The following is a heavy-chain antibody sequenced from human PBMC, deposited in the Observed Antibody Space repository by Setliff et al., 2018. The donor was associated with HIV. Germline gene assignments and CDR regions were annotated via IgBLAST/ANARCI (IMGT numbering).Heavy chain of an antibody. J-gene: IGHJ4*02. V-gene: IGHV3-53*01. CDR2: IYDDGSA. D-gene: IGHD4-17*01. CDR1: GFTVSSVY. CDR3: ARGHYGA. Sequence: GGSLRLSCAASGFTVSSVYMRWIRQAPGKGLEWVSVIYDDGSAYYADSVKGRFTVSRDESKNTLFLQMDSLRVEDTAVYYCARGHYGAWGQGTLVTVSS.